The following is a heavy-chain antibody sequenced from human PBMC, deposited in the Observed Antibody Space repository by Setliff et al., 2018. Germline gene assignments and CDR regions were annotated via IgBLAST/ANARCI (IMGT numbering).Heavy chain of an antibody. Sequence: SETLSLTCAVYGGSFSGYYWSWIRQPPGKGLEWTVEINHSGSTNYNPSLKSRVTISVDMSKNQFSLKLSSVTAADTAVYFCARHLTGPTGMAFDYWGQGTLVTSPQ. D-gene: IGHD1-1*01. CDR2: INHSGST. J-gene: IGHJ4*02. CDR3: ARHLTGPTGMAFDY. V-gene: IGHV4-34*01. CDR1: GGSFSGYY.